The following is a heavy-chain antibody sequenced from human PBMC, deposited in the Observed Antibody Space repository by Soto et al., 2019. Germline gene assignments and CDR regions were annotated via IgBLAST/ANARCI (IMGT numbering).Heavy chain of an antibody. D-gene: IGHD3-10*01. CDR1: GASIITDNW. V-gene: IGHV4-4*02. CDR3: ARASASSKLRGVVIN. J-gene: IGHJ4*02. CDR2: IYHSGNT. Sequence: QVQLQESGPGLVKPSGTLYLTCALSGASIITDNWWSWVRQPPGKEMEWIGEIYHSGNTNFNPSVKSRGTISVDTAKNQFSLTVSSVTAADTAIYYCARASASSKLRGVVINWGQGTLVPVSS.